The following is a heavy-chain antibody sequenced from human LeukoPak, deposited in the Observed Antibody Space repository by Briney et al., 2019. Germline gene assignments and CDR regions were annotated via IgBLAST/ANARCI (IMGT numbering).Heavy chain of an antibody. CDR2: IYYSGST. CDR1: GGSISSSSYY. J-gene: IGHJ4*02. CDR3: ARHGTPSYYDILTGYSDY. D-gene: IGHD3-9*01. Sequence: SETLSLTCTVSGGSISSSSYYWGWIRQPPGKGLEWIGSIYYSGSTYYNPSLKSRVTISVDTSKNQFSLKLSSVTAADTAVYYCARHGTPSYYDILTGYSDYWGQGTLVTVSS. V-gene: IGHV4-39*01.